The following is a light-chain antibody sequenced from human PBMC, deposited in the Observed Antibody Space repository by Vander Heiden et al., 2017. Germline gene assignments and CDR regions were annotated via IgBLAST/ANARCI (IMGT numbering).Light chain of an antibody. CDR3: QSYDSSLSGYV. Sequence: QSVLTQPPSVSGAPGQRVTISCTGSSSNIGAGYDVHWYQQLPTTAPKLLIYGTINRPSGVPDRFSGSKSGSSASLAITGLQPEDEADYYCQSYDSSLSGYVFGTGTTVTVL. CDR1: SSNIGAGYD. CDR2: GTI. V-gene: IGLV1-40*01. J-gene: IGLJ1*01.